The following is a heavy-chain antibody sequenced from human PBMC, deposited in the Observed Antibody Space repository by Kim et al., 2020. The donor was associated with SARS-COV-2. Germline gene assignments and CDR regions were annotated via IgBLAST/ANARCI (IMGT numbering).Heavy chain of an antibody. CDR3: ATELDAGWVDP. CDR2: T. J-gene: IGHJ5*02. Sequence: TTRHPCLKCRVTISVETSKNQFSLKLRSVTAADTAVYYCATELDAGWVDPWGQGTLVTVSS. D-gene: IGHD3-3*02. V-gene: IGHV4-34*01.